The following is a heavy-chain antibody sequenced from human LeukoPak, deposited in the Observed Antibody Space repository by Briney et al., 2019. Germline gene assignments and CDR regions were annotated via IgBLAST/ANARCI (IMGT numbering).Heavy chain of an antibody. CDR3: ARTGDEITIFGVLEGNWFDP. CDR1: GYTFTSYG. CDR2: ISADNGNT. D-gene: IGHD3-3*01. Sequence: ASVKVSCKASGYTFTSYGISWVRQAPGQGLEWMGWISADNGNTNYAQKLQGRVTMTTDTSTSTAYMELRSLRSDDTAVYYCARTGDEITIFGVLEGNWFDPWGQGTLVTVSS. J-gene: IGHJ5*02. V-gene: IGHV1-18*01.